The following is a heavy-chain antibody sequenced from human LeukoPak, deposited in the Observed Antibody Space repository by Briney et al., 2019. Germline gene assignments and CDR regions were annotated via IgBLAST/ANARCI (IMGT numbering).Heavy chain of an antibody. CDR1: GGSISSSSYY. D-gene: IGHD6-19*01. J-gene: IGHJ6*02. V-gene: IGHV4-39*07. CDR2: INHSGST. CDR3: ARDGSVAGTGYYYYYGMDV. Sequence: SETLSLTCTVSGGSISSSSYYWSWIRQPPGKGLEWIGEINHSGSTNYNPSLKSRVTISVDTSKNQFSLKLSSVTAADTAVYYCARDGSVAGTGYYYYYGMDVWGQGTTVTVSS.